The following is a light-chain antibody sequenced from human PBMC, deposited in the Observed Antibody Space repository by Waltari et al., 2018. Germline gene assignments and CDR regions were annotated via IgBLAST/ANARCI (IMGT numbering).Light chain of an antibody. V-gene: IGKV3-15*01. CDR1: QSIGSR. Sequence: ETVVTQSPATLSVSPGERATRSCKTSQSIGSRLAWYQQKPGQAPRLLIYGASVRAIGIPARFSGSGSETEFTLTISSLQSEDFAVYYCQQYNNWPPGTFGQGTKVEI. CDR2: GAS. CDR3: QQYNNWPPGT. J-gene: IGKJ1*01.